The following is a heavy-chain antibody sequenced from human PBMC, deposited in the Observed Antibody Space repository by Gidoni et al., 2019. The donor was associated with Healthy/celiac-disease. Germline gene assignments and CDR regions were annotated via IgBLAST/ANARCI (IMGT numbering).Heavy chain of an antibody. CDR1: GFTFSSYA. CDR3: ARGAWGYYDSSGYRFDY. D-gene: IGHD3-22*01. V-gene: IGHV3-30*04. CDR2: ISYDGSNK. J-gene: IGHJ4*02. Sequence: QVQLVASGGGVVQPGRSLRLSCAASGFTFSSYAMHWVRQAPGKGLEWVAVISYDGSNKYYADSVKGRFTISRDNSKNTLYLQMNSLRAEDTAVYYCARGAWGYYDSSGYRFDYWGQGTLVTVSS.